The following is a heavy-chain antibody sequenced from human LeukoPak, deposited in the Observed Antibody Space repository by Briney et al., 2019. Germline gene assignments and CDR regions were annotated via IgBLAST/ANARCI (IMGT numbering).Heavy chain of an antibody. CDR3: AGGTYYSSSSGVFDY. CDR2: IIPIFGTA. D-gene: IGHD6-6*01. CDR1: GGTFSSYA. V-gene: IGHV1-69*05. Sequence: ASVKVSCKASGGTFSSYAISWVRQAPGQGLEWMGGIIPIFGTANYAQKFQGRVTITTDESTSTAYMELSSLRSEDTAVYYCAGGTYYSSSSGVFDYWGQGTLVTVSS. J-gene: IGHJ4*02.